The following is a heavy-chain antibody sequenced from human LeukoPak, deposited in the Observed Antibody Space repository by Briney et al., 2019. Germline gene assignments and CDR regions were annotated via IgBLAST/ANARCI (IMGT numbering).Heavy chain of an antibody. V-gene: IGHV4-38-2*02. D-gene: IGHD3-10*01. Sequence: SETLSLTCTVSGYSISSGYYWGWIRQPPGKGLEWIGSIYYSGSTYYNPSLKSRVTISVDTSKNQFSLKLSSVTAADTAMYYCARGTSFSITMVRGVIRPTGWFDPWGQGTLVTVSS. CDR3: ARGTSFSITMVRGVIRPTGWFDP. J-gene: IGHJ5*02. CDR2: IYYSGST. CDR1: GYSISSGYY.